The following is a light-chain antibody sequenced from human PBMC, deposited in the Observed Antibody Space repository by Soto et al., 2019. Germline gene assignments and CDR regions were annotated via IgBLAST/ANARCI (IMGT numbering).Light chain of an antibody. CDR2: DTS. V-gene: IGKV3-11*01. Sequence: EIVLTQSPATLSLSPGERATLSCRASQSVSSYLAWYQQKPGQAPRLLIYDTSNRATGIPDRFSGSGSGTDFTLTISSLEPKDFAVYYCQQRFTFGPGTKVDIK. CDR1: QSVSSY. J-gene: IGKJ3*01. CDR3: QQRFT.